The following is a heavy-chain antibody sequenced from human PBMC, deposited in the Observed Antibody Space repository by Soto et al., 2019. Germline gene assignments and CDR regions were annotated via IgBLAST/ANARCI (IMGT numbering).Heavy chain of an antibody. D-gene: IGHD1-26*01. Sequence: QAQLVQSGAEVKKLGASVKVSCKASGYTFTGYDINWVRQATGQGLEWMGWMNPNSGNTGYAQNFQGRVTMTRDNSITTAYMELTSLRDDDSAVYYCAGEKVGTTGIDFWGQGTLVTVSS. J-gene: IGHJ4*02. CDR1: GYTFTGYD. V-gene: IGHV1-8*01. CDR3: AGEKVGTTGIDF. CDR2: MNPNSGNT.